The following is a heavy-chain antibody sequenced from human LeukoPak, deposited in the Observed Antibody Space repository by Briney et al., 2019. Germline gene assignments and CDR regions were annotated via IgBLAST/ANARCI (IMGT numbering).Heavy chain of an antibody. D-gene: IGHD1-26*01. V-gene: IGHV4-61*08. CDR2: VYYIDNT. CDR1: GASVGSAGYY. Sequence: PSETLSLTCTVSGASVGSAGYYWSWIRQPPGGGLEWIGYVYYIDNTNYNPSLKSRVTMSVNPSKNQFSLNLHSVTAADTAMYYCARTQSQSGSYRYYFAYWGQGTLVTVPS. CDR3: ARTQSQSGSYRYYFAY. J-gene: IGHJ4*02.